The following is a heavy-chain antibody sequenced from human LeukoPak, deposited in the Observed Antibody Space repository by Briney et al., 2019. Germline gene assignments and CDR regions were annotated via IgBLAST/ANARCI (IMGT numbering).Heavy chain of an antibody. V-gene: IGHV3-23*01. D-gene: IGHD6-6*01. CDR1: GFTFSSYA. CDR3: AKAKDSSSSGRFDP. Sequence: PGGSLRLSCAASGFTFSSYAMTWVRQAPGKGLEWVSTISGGGGNTYYADSVKGRFTISRDNSKNTLYLQMNSLRAEDTAVYYCAKAKDSSSSGRFDPWSQGTLVTVSS. J-gene: IGHJ5*02. CDR2: ISGGGGNT.